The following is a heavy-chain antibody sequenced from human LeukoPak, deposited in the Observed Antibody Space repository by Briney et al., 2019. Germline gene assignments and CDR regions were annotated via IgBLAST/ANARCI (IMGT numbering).Heavy chain of an antibody. Sequence: PGESLKISRKGSGYSFTSYWIGWVRQMPGKGLEWMGIIYPGDSDTRYSPSFQGQVTISADKSISTAYLQWSSLKASDTAMYYCARTSGSYLYYYYYMDVWGKGTTVTVSS. CDR1: GYSFTSYW. J-gene: IGHJ6*03. D-gene: IGHD1-26*01. V-gene: IGHV5-51*01. CDR3: ARTSGSYLYYYYYMDV. CDR2: IYPGDSDT.